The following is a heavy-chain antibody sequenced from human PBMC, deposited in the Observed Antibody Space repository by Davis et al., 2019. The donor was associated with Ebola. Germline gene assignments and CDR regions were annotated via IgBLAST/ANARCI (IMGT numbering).Heavy chain of an antibody. V-gene: IGHV4-30-2*01. CDR3: ARDMYYYDSSGYHRGAFDI. CDR2: IYHSGST. D-gene: IGHD3-22*01. Sequence: MPSETLSLTCAVSGGSISSGGYSWSWIRQPPGKGLEWIGYIYHSGSTYYNPSLKSRVTISVDTSKNQFSLKLSSVTAADTAVYYCARDMYYYDSSGYHRGAFDIWGQGTMVTVSS. CDR1: GGSISSGGYS. J-gene: IGHJ3*02.